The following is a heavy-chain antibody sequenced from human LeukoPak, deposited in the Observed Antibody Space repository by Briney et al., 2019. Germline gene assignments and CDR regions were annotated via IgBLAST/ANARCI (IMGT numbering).Heavy chain of an antibody. D-gene: IGHD2-15*01. Sequence: GGSLRLSCAASGFTFNSYAMGWVRQAPGKGLEWVSAISGSGANTYYADSVKGRFTISRDNSKNTLYLQMNSLRADDTAVYYCAKGRALEVVAAFNYWGQGTVVTVSS. CDR1: GFTFNSYA. J-gene: IGHJ4*02. CDR2: ISGSGANT. CDR3: AKGRALEVVAAFNY. V-gene: IGHV3-23*01.